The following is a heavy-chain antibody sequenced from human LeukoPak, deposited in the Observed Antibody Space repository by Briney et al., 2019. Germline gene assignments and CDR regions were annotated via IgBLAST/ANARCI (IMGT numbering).Heavy chain of an antibody. J-gene: IGHJ3*02. CDR1: GFTFSSYG. CDR3: AKDRGPNDAFDI. D-gene: IGHD5-24*01. Sequence: GGSLRLSCAASGFTFSSYGMRWVRQAPGKGLEWVAFIRYDGSNKYYADSVKGRFTISRDNSKNTLYLQMNSLRAEDTAVYYCAKDRGPNDAFDIWGQGTMVTVSS. V-gene: IGHV3-30*02. CDR2: IRYDGSNK.